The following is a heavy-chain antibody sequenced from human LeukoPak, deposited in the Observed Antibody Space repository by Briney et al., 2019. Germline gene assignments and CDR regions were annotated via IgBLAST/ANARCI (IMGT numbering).Heavy chain of an antibody. CDR1: GFTFGSYW. Sequence: QSGGSLRLSCAASGFTFGSYWMSWVRQAPGEGLEWVANIKQDGSEKDYVDSVKGRFTISRDNAKNSLYLQMNSLRAEDTAVYYCARLVGGVFDYWGQGTLVTVSS. J-gene: IGHJ4*02. CDR2: IKQDGSEK. V-gene: IGHV3-7*01. D-gene: IGHD1-26*01. CDR3: ARLVGGVFDY.